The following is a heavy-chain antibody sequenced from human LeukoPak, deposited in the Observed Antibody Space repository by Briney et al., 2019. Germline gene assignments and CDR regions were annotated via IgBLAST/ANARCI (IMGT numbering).Heavy chain of an antibody. D-gene: IGHD3-3*01. Sequence: SETLSLACTVSGGSISTFYWSWIRQRPGKGLEWIGCIYYSGTTNYNPSLKSRVTIPVDMSKSQFSLTLSSVTAADTALYYCARHGPLYDIWSAQFYFDYWGQGTLVAVSS. J-gene: IGHJ4*02. CDR3: ARHGPLYDIWSAQFYFDY. V-gene: IGHV4-59*08. CDR1: GGSISTFY. CDR2: IYYSGTT.